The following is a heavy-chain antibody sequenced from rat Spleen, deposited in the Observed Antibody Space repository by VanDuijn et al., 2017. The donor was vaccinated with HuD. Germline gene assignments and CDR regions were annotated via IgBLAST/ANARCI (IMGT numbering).Heavy chain of an antibody. CDR1: GFTFNNYW. CDR2: ITNASGRT. D-gene: IGHD4-3*01. CDR3: ARHNSGYGVMDA. J-gene: IGHJ4*01. V-gene: IGHV5-31*01. Sequence: EVQLVESGGGLVQPGRSLKLSCVASGFTFNNYWMTWIRQAPGKGLEWVASITNASGRTYYPDSVKGRFTISRDTARNTLYLQMNSLRSEDTATYYCARHNSGYGVMDAWGQGASVTVSS.